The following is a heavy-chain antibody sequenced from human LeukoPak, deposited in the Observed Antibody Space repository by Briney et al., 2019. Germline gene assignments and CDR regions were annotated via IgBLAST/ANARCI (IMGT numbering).Heavy chain of an antibody. CDR1: GYTFTSYD. V-gene: IGHV1-8*01. D-gene: IGHD3-22*01. J-gene: IGHJ4*02. CDR2: MNPNSGNT. CDR3: ARYYDSSGYDFDY. Sequence: WASVKVSCKASGYTFTSYDINWVRQAPGQGLEWMGWMNPNSGNTGYAQKFQGRVTMTRNTSISTAYMELSSLRSEDTAVYYCARYYDSSGYDFDYWGQGTLVTVSS.